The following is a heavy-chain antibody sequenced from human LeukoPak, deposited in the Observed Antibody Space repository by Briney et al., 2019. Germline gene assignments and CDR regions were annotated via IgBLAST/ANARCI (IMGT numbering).Heavy chain of an antibody. CDR1: GGSLSGRRSY. CDR3: ARQGIYDFWSGYSDY. CDR2: IHYDGAT. Sequence: SETLSLTCSVSGGSLSGRRSYWGWLRQPPGRGLEWVGSIHYDGATYYNPSLKSRVTMSVDTSKNQVSLKLRSGTAADTAVYYCARQGIYDFWSGYSDYWGQGTLVTVSS. J-gene: IGHJ4*02. D-gene: IGHD3-3*01. V-gene: IGHV4-39*01.